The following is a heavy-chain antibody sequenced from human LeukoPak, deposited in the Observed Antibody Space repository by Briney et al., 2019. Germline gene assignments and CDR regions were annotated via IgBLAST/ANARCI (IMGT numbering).Heavy chain of an antibody. CDR2: IGTADDT. J-gene: IGHJ4*02. Sequence: PGGSLRLSCAASGFTFSSYDMHWVRQGTGKGLEWVSAIGTADDTYYAGSVKGRFTMSRENAKNSLYLQMNSLRAGDTAVYYCVRVAAGGKGFDHWGQGTLVTVSS. D-gene: IGHD6-13*01. V-gene: IGHV3-13*01. CDR1: GFTFSSYD. CDR3: VRVAAGGKGFDH.